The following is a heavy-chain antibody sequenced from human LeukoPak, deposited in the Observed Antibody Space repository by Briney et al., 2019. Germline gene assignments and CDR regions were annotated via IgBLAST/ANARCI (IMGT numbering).Heavy chain of an antibody. CDR2: ISDTGGIT. CDR3: ARISYSGSSFDY. CDR1: GFIFSSSA. J-gene: IGHJ4*02. V-gene: IGHV3-23*01. D-gene: IGHD1-26*01. Sequence: GGSLRLSCAPSGFIFSSSAMSWVRQAPGKGLEWVSSISDTGGITYYVDSVKGRFTCSRDNSRNTLYLQMSSLRAEDTAVYYCARISYSGSSFDYWGQGTLVTVSS.